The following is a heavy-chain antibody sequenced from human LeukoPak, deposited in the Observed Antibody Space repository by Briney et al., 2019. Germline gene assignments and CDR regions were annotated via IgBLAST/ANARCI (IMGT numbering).Heavy chain of an antibody. D-gene: IGHD3-9*01. V-gene: IGHV1-69*13. CDR3: ATRGVLRYFDWLFSF. CDR2: IIPIFGTA. CDR1: GGTFSSYA. Sequence: SVKVSCKASGGTFSSYAISWVRQAPGQGLEWMGGIIPIFGTANYAQKFQGRVTITADESTSTAYMELSSLRSEDTAVYYCATRGVLRYFDWLFSFWGQGTLVTASS. J-gene: IGHJ4*02.